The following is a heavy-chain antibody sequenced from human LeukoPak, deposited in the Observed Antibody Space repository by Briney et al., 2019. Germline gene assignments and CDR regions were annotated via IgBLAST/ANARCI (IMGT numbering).Heavy chain of an antibody. Sequence: PSETLSLTCTVSGGSISSGGYYWSWIRQHPGTGLEWIGYIYYSGSTYYNPSLKSRVTISVDTSKNQFSLKLSSVTAADTAVYYCARKMVYEYYFDYWGQGTLVTVSS. CDR3: ARKMVYEYYFDY. J-gene: IGHJ4*02. CDR1: GGSISSGGYY. CDR2: IYYSGST. V-gene: IGHV4-31*03. D-gene: IGHD2-8*01.